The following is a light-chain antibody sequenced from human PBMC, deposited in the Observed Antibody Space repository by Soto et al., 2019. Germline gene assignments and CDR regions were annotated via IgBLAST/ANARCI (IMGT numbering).Light chain of an antibody. CDR1: QSVSSSY. V-gene: IGKV3-20*01. CDR2: GAS. CDR3: HHYDSSPLT. Sequence: EIVLTQSPGTLSLSPGERATLSCRASQSVSSSYLAWYQQKPGQAPRLLIYGASSRATGIPDRFSGSGSGTDFTITISRLEPEDFSVYYCHHYDSSPLTFGGGTKVEIK. J-gene: IGKJ4*01.